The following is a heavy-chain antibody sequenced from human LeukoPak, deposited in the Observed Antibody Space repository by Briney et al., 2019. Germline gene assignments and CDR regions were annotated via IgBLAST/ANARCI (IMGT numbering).Heavy chain of an antibody. Sequence: GGSLRLSCAASGFTFSSYAMSWVRQAPGKGLEWVSAIGGSGGSTYCADSVKGRFTISRDNPKKTLYLQMDSLRAEDTAVYYCARSGLSRFGFWGQGTLVTVSS. CDR1: GFTFSSYA. CDR3: ARSGLSRFGF. D-gene: IGHD2/OR15-2a*01. J-gene: IGHJ4*02. V-gene: IGHV3-23*01. CDR2: IGGSGGST.